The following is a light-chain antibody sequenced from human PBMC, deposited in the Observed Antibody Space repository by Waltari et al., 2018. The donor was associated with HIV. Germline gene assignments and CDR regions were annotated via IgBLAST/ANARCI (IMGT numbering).Light chain of an antibody. V-gene: IGLV2-8*01. CDR2: EVN. CDR3: SSYAGSAVV. J-gene: IGLJ2*01. CDR1: SSDVGAYNY. Sequence: QSALTQPPPASGSRGQSVTFSCTGTSSDVGAYNYVSWYQQYPGMAPKLIIYEVNNRPSGVPDRFSGSKSGNTASLTVSGLQAEDEADFYCSSYAGSAVVFGGGTKLTVL.